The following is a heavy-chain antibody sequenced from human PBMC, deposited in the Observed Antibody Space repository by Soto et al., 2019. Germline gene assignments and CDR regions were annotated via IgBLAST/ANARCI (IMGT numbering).Heavy chain of an antibody. Sequence: ETLSLTCTVSGGSISSYYWSWIRQPPGKGLEWVSGINWNGGSTGYADSVKGRFTISRDNAKNSLYLQMNSLRAEDTALYYCARDPHYDSSGNQVDYWGQGTLVTVSS. CDR2: INWNGGST. CDR3: ARDPHYDSSGNQVDY. J-gene: IGHJ4*02. D-gene: IGHD3-22*01. CDR1: GGSISSYY. V-gene: IGHV3-20*04.